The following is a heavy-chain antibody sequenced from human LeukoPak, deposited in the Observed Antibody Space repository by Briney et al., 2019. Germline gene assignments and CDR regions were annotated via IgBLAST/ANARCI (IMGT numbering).Heavy chain of an antibody. CDR1: GGSISSYY. CDR3: ARDMRDSSGSNAFDI. V-gene: IGHV4-4*07. D-gene: IGHD3-22*01. Sequence: SETLSLTCTVSGGSISSYYWSWIRQPAGKGLEWIGRICTSGSTNYNPSLKSRVTMSVDTSKNQFSLKLSSVTAADTAVYYCARDMRDSSGSNAFDIWGQGTMVTVSS. CDR2: ICTSGST. J-gene: IGHJ3*02.